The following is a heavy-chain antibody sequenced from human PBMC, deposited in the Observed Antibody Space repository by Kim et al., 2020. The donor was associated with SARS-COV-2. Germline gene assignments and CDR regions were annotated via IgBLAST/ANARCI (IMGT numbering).Heavy chain of an antibody. D-gene: IGHD6-19*01. CDR3: ARDFSARYSSGRYWGYFDY. CDR2: ISAYNGNT. J-gene: IGHJ4*02. V-gene: IGHV1-18*01. CDR1: GYTFTSYG. Sequence: ASVKVSCKASGYTFTSYGISWVRQAPGQGLEWMGWISAYNGNTNYAQKLQGRVTMTTDTSTSTAYMELRSLRSDDTAVYYCARDFSARYSSGRYWGYFDYWGQGTLVTVSS.